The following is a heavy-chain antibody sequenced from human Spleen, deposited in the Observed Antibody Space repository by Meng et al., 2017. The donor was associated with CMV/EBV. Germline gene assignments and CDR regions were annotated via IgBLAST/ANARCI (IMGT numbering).Heavy chain of an antibody. J-gene: IGHJ6*02. D-gene: IGHD2-2*01. CDR3: ARESPPHCSSTSCPYYYYYGMDV. CDR2: IIPIFGTA. Sequence: SVKVSCKASGGTFSSYAISWVRQTPGQGLEWMGGIIPIFGTANYAQKFQGRVTITTDESTSTAYMELSSLRSEDTAVYYCARESPPHCSSTSCPYYYYYGMDVWGQGTTVTVSS. CDR1: GGTFSSYA. V-gene: IGHV1-69*05.